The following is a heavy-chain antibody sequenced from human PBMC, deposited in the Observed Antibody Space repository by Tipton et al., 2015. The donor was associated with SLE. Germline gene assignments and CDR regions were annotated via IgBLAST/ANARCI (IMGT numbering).Heavy chain of an antibody. CDR2: IYYSGRT. D-gene: IGHD6-13*01. J-gene: IGHJ4*02. CDR3: ASIAAAGSDFDY. Sequence: TLSLTCTVSGGSISSGGYYWSWIRQHPGKGLEWIGYIYYSGRTNYNPSLKSRVTISVDTSKNQFSLKLSSVTAADTAVYYCASIAAAGSDFDYWGQGTLVTVSS. V-gene: IGHV4-61*08. CDR1: GGSISSGGYY.